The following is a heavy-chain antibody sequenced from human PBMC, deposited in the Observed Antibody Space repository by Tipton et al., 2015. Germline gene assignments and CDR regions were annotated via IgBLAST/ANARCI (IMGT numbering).Heavy chain of an antibody. Sequence: TLSLTCSVSGGSISSSSYYWAWIRQPPGKGLEWIGSISYSRSTYYNPSLKSRVTISVDTSKTQFSLKRSSVTAADTSVYYCARQKIVGNTGRHFDHWGQGTLVTVSS. CDR1: GGSISSSSYY. V-gene: IGHV4-39*01. CDR3: ARQKIVGNTGRHFDH. J-gene: IGHJ4*02. CDR2: ISYSRST. D-gene: IGHD3-22*01.